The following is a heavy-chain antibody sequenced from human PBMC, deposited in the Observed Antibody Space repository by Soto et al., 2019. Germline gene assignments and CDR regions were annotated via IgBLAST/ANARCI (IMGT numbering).Heavy chain of an antibody. CDR2: IKQDGSEK. CDR1: GFTFSVYW. J-gene: IGHJ4*02. CDR3: AKNNRYCSSTNCFVFDY. D-gene: IGHD2-2*01. Sequence: PGGSLRLSCAASGFTFSVYWMSWFRQAPGKGPEWVANIKQDGSEKYYVDSVKGRFTISRDNAKNSLCLLMNSLRAEDTAVYYCAKNNRYCSSTNCFVFDYWGQGTLVTVSS. V-gene: IGHV3-7*01.